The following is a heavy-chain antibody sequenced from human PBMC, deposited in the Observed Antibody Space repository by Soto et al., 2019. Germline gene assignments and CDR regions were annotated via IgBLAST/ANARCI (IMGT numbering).Heavy chain of an antibody. D-gene: IGHD2-15*01. CDR3: ASPPDNSYYYGMDV. Sequence: QVQLVQSGAEVKKPGSSGKVSCEASGGTFSSYAISWVRQAPGQGLEWMGGIIPIFGTANYAQKFQGRVTITADESTSTAYMELSSLRSEDTAVYYCASPPDNSYYYGMDVWGQGTTVTVSS. V-gene: IGHV1-69*12. J-gene: IGHJ6*02. CDR1: GGTFSSYA. CDR2: IIPIFGTA.